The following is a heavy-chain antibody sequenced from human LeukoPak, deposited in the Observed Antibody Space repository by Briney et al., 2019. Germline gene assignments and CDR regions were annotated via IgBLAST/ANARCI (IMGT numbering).Heavy chain of an antibody. CDR1: GFSLTNFA. CDR2: LIGSSGDT. J-gene: IGHJ4*02. V-gene: IGHV3-23*01. CDR3: AKGAYDYIEMGYFDY. Sequence: GGSLRLSCAASGFSLTNFAMSWVRQAPGKGLEWVSLLIGSSGDTFYADSVKGRFTISRENSKNRLYLQMNSLRAEDTALYYCAKGAYDYIEMGYFDYWGQGTLVTVSS. D-gene: IGHD5-12*01.